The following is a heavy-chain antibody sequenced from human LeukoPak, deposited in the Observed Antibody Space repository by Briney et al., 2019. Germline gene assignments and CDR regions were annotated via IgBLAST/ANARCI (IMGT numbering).Heavy chain of an antibody. CDR2: SGST. D-gene: IGHD1-26*01. J-gene: IGHJ4*02. CDR3: ARRVGARVSSYFDY. V-gene: IGHV4-38-2*02. CDR1: GYSISSGYY. Sequence: SETLSLTCTVSGYSISSGYYWGWIRQPPGKGLEWIGSGSTYYNPSLKSQVTISVDTSKNQFSLKLSSVTAADTAVYYCARRVGARVSSYFDYWGQGSLVTVSS.